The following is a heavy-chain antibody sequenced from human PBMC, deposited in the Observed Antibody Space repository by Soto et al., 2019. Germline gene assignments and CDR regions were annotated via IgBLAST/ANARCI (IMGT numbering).Heavy chain of an antibody. CDR2: VSAGGDMT. D-gene: IGHD3-10*01. J-gene: IGHJ6*02. CDR3: ARGDRGGSGSPASYYYSGLDV. CDR1: GFTFSSYA. Sequence: GGSLRLSCAASGFTFSSYAMSWVRQAPGKGLEWVSSVSAGGDMTYYSDSVKGRFTISRDNSNNALFLRMNSLRIEDTALYYCARGDRGGSGSPASYYYSGLDVWGQGPTVTVSS. V-gene: IGHV3-23*01.